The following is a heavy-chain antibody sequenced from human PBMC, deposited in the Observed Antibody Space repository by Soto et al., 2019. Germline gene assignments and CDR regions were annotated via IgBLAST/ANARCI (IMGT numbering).Heavy chain of an antibody. J-gene: IGHJ2*01. CDR2: IYNIGST. CDR3: QRHVDIRLAGPVLEF. D-gene: IGHD6-19*01. V-gene: IGHV4-59*08. Sequence: GKGLEWIGYIYNIGSTNYNPSLRSRVTMSIDTSQEQLSLKLSSVTATDKGVYFCQRHVDIRLAGPVLEFWGRRSPVTVIS.